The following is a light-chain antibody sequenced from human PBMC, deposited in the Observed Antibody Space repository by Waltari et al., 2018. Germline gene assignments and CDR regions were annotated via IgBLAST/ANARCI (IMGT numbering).Light chain of an antibody. Sequence: QSVLTQPPSVSGAPGLRVTISCTGSSSNIGAGYDVHWYQRLPGTAPKRLIYDTNNRPAGVPDRFSGSKSGTSASLAITGLQAEDEGDYYCQSYDISLSGYMIFGGGTKLTVL. V-gene: IGLV1-40*01. J-gene: IGLJ2*01. CDR2: DTN. CDR1: SSNIGAGYD. CDR3: QSYDISLSGYMI.